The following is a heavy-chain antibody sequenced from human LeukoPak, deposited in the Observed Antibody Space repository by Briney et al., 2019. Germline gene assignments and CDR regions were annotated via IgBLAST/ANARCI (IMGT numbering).Heavy chain of an antibody. Sequence: QPGGSLRLSCAASGFTFRTFEMNWVRQAPGKGLEWVSYISSSGSNIYYADSVKGRFTISRDNAKNSLYLQMNSLRVEDTAVYYCARADMATITIDYWGQGTPVTVSS. CDR1: GFTFRTFE. D-gene: IGHD5-24*01. CDR2: ISSSGSNI. J-gene: IGHJ4*02. V-gene: IGHV3-48*03. CDR3: ARADMATITIDY.